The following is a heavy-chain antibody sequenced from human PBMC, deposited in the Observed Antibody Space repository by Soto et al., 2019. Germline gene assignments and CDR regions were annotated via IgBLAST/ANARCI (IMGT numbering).Heavy chain of an antibody. Sequence: QVQLVXSGAEVKKPGSSVKVSCKDSGGTFSTYSMFWVRQAPGQGLEWMGRIIPMLGIRNYAQRFQDRVPMTADKSTATAHLELSSLRSEDTALYYCTIGSWSGEVLDIWGQGTMVTVSS. CDR3: TIGSWSGEVLDI. D-gene: IGHD2-21*01. CDR1: GGTFSTYS. V-gene: IGHV1-69*02. J-gene: IGHJ3*02. CDR2: IIPMLGIR.